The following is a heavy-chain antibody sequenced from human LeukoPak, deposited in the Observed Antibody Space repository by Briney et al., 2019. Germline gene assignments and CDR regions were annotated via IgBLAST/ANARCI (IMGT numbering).Heavy chain of an antibody. Sequence: GESLKISCKGSGYSFTSYWIGWVRQMPGKGLEWMGIIYPGDSDTRYSPSSQGQVTISADKSISTAYLQWNSLKASDTAMYYCARPYDILTGYFDYWGQGTLVTVSS. D-gene: IGHD3-9*01. V-gene: IGHV5-51*01. CDR1: GYSFTSYW. J-gene: IGHJ4*02. CDR3: ARPYDILTGYFDY. CDR2: IYPGDSDT.